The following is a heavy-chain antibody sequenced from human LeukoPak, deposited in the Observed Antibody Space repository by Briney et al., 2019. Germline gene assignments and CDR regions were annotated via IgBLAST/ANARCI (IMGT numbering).Heavy chain of an antibody. Sequence: GESLKISCKGSGYSFTNYWIGWVRQMPGKGLEWVAIIYPGDSDTRYSPSFQGQVTISADKSISTAYLQWSSLKASDTAIYYCARQSYYYDSSGYYNWFDPWGQGTLVTVSS. CDR2: IYPGDSDT. D-gene: IGHD3-22*01. V-gene: IGHV5-51*01. J-gene: IGHJ5*02. CDR1: GYSFTNYW. CDR3: ARQSYYYDSSGYYNWFDP.